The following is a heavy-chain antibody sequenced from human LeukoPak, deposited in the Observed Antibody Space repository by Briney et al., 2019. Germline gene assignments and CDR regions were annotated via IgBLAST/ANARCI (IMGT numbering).Heavy chain of an antibody. CDR3: ARGVGRYCSSTSCPYYYYYMDV. J-gene: IGHJ6*03. CDR1: GYTFNNYD. Sequence: ASVKVSCKASGYTFNNYDINWVRQATGQGLEWMGWMNPNSGNTGYAQKFQGRVTITMDTSRSTAYMELSSLRSEDTAVYYCARGVGRYCSSTSCPYYYYYMDVWGKGTTVTVSS. V-gene: IGHV1-8*03. D-gene: IGHD2-2*01. CDR2: MNPNSGNT.